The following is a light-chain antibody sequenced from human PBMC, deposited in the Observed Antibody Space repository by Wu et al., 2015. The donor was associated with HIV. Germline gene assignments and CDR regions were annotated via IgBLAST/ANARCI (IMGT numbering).Light chain of an antibody. CDR3: QQYGYTLST. J-gene: IGKJ5*01. Sequence: EIVLTQSPGTLSLSPGERATLSCRASQSVDRSYLAWYQQKPGQNTRLLIYGASSRATGIPDRFSGSGSGTDFTLTISRLEPEDFAVYYCQQYGYTLSTFGQGTRTGRLN. V-gene: IGKV3-20*01. CDR2: GAS. CDR1: QSVDRSY.